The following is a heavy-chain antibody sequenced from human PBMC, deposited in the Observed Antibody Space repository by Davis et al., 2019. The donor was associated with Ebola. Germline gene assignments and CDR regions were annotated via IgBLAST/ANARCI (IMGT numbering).Heavy chain of an antibody. CDR3: ARMYYDFWSGSYGMDV. Sequence: HTGGSLRLSCAASGFTFSSYWMHWVRQAPGKGLVWASRINSDGSSTSYADSVKGRFTISRDNAKNTLYLQMNSLRAEDTAVYYCARMYYDFWSGSYGMDVWGQGTTVTVSS. J-gene: IGHJ6*02. V-gene: IGHV3-74*01. CDR2: INSDGSST. D-gene: IGHD3-3*01. CDR1: GFTFSSYW.